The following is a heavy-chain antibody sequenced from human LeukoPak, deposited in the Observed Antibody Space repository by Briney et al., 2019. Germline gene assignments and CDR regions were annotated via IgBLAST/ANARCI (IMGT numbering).Heavy chain of an antibody. Sequence: GGSLRLSCADSGFTFSSYSMNWVRQAPGKGLEWVSSISSSSSYIYYADSVKGRFTISRDNAKNSLYLQMNSLRAEDTAVYYCARDPYYYDSRTDYWGQGTLVTVSS. J-gene: IGHJ4*02. CDR1: GFTFSSYS. CDR2: ISSSSSYI. V-gene: IGHV3-21*01. CDR3: ARDPYYYDSRTDY. D-gene: IGHD3-22*01.